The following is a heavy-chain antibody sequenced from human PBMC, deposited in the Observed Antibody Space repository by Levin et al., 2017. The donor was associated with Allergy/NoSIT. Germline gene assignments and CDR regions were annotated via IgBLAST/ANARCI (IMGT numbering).Heavy chain of an antibody. V-gene: IGHV3-74*03. J-gene: IGHJ4*02. D-gene: IGHD3-16*02. CDR1: GFTFSSYW. CDR2: INNDGSST. Sequence: HPGGSLRLSCAASGFTFSSYWMHWVRQAPGKGLVWVSHINNDGSSTTYADSVKGRFTISRDNAKNTLYLQMNSLRAEDTAMYYCVRDYLEFDYWGQGTLVTVSS. CDR3: VRDYLEFDY.